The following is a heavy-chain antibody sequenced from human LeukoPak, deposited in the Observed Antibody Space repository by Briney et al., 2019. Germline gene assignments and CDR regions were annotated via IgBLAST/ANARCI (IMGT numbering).Heavy chain of an antibody. CDR2: IYSGGSN. CDR1: GGSISGYF. J-gene: IGHJ4*02. V-gene: IGHV4-4*07. D-gene: IGHD5-12*01. Sequence: PSETLSLTCTVSGGSISGYFWTWIRQPAGKGLEWIGRIYSGGSNNYNPSLKSRVTMSLDTSKNHFSLNLTSVTAADTAVYYCAREPTSGREPTSGRPLDYWGQGTLVTVSS. CDR3: AREPTSGREPTSGRPLDY.